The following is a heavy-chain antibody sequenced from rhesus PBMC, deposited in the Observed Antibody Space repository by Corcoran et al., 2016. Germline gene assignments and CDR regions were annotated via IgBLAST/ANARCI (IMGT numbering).Heavy chain of an antibody. CDR3: AREAGGGLGY. CDR1: VYSISSGYG. Sequence: QLQLQESGPGLVKPSETLSLTCAVSVYSISSGYGWSWIRQPPGKGLEWIGYLSYSGRTSYNPALKSRVTISRDTSKNQFSLKLSAVTAADTAVYYWAREAGGGLGYWGQGVLVTVSS. CDR2: LSYSGRT. V-gene: IGHV4-122*02. J-gene: IGHJ4*01. D-gene: IGHD6-31*01.